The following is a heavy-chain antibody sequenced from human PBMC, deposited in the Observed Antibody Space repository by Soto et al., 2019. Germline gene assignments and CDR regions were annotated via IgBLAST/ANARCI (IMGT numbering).Heavy chain of an antibody. CDR3: ARAVSQYYDFWSGYPFDY. V-gene: IGHV4-30-4*01. J-gene: IGHJ4*02. CDR1: GGSISSGDYY. CDR2: IYYSGST. Sequence: SETLSLTCTVSGGSISSGDYYWSWIRQPPGKGLEWIGYIYYSGSTYYNPSLKSRVTISVDTSKNQFSLKLSSVTAADTAVYYCARAVSQYYDFWSGYPFDYWGQGTLVTVSS. D-gene: IGHD3-3*01.